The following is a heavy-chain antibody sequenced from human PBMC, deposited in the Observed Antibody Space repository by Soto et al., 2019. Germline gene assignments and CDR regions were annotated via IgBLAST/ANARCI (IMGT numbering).Heavy chain of an antibody. CDR1: GFTFSSYG. CDR3: AKDRSLDQLLFDY. CDR2: ISYDGSNK. J-gene: IGHJ4*02. Sequence: GSLRLSCAASGFTFSSYGMHWVRQAPGKGPEWVAVISYDGSNKYYADSVKGRFTISRDNSKNTLYLQMNSLRAEDTAVYYCAKDRSLDQLLFDYWGQGTLVTVSS. D-gene: IGHD2-2*01. V-gene: IGHV3-30*18.